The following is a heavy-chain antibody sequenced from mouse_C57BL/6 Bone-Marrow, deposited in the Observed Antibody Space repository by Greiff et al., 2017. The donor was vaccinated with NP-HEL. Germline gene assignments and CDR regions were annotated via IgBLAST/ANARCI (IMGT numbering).Heavy chain of an antibody. V-gene: IGHV5-17*01. CDR1: GFTFSDYG. CDR2: ISSGSSTI. CDR3: ARGGSTHEGFAY. D-gene: IGHD1-1*01. J-gene: IGHJ3*01. Sequence: EVKLVESGGGLVKPGGSLKLSCAASGFTFSDYGMHWVRQAPEKGLEWVAYISSGSSTIYYADTVKGRFTISRDNAKNTLFLQMTSLRSEDTAMYYCARGGSTHEGFAYWGQGTLVTVSA.